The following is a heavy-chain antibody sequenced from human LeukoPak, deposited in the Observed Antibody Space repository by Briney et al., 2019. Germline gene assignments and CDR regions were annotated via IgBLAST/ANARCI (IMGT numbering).Heavy chain of an antibody. J-gene: IGHJ4*02. V-gene: IGHV1-69*06. CDR1: GGSFSTYG. CDR3: ARDYDSSGRQKNYFDN. CDR2: IIPIYGAE. Sequence: SVKVSCKASGGSFSTYGITWVRQGPGQGLEWMGRIIPIYGAENYAQKFQGRVTVTADKSTTTAYMELRGLRSEDTAVYYCARDYDSSGRQKNYFDNWGQGVLVTVSS. D-gene: IGHD3-22*01.